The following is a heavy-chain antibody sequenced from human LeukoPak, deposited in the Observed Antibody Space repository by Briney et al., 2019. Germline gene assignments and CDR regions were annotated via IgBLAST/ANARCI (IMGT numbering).Heavy chain of an antibody. CDR3: ARAPRGGDYYFDY. CDR1: GYTFTGYY. V-gene: IGHV1-2*02. J-gene: IGHJ4*02. CDR2: INPNSGGT. Sequence: ASVKVSCKASGYTFTGYYMHWVRPAPGQGLEWMGWINPNSGGTNYAQKFQGRVTMTRDTSISTAYMELSRPRSDDTAVYYCARAPRGGDYYFDYWGQGTLVTVSS. D-gene: IGHD2-21*01.